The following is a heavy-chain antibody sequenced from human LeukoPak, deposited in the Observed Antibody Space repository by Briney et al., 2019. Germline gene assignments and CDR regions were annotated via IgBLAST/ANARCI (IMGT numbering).Heavy chain of an antibody. CDR3: ARRVNYDVPFDP. V-gene: IGHV4-59*08. Sequence: SETLSLTCTVSGGSITASYWSWIRQPPGKGLEWIGYTYYTGTTNYNPSLKSRVTMSVDTSKNQFSLKLSSVTAADTAVYYCARRVNYDVPFDPWGQGTLVTVSS. J-gene: IGHJ5*02. D-gene: IGHD3-3*01. CDR2: TYYTGTT. CDR1: GGSITASY.